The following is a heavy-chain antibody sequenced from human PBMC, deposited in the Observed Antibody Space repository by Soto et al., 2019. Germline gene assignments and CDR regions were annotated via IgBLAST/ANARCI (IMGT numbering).Heavy chain of an antibody. D-gene: IGHD3-3*01. V-gene: IGHV4-59*01. CDR1: GGSISSYY. Sequence: SETLSLTCTVSGGSISSYYWSWIRQPPGKGLEWIGYIYYSGSTNYNPSLKSRVTISVDTSKNQFSLKLSSVTAADTAVYYCARQKIFGVVSHFFPPPYSGMDVWGQGTTVTVSS. J-gene: IGHJ6*02. CDR2: IYYSGST. CDR3: ARQKIFGVVSHFFPPPYSGMDV.